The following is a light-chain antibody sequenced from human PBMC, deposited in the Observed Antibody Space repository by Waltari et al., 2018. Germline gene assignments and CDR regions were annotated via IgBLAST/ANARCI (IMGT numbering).Light chain of an antibody. Sequence: EIVLTQSPATLSFSPGERATLSCRPSQSVRSYLAWYQQKPGQAPRLLIYDTSNRASGIPARFSGSGSGTDFSLSISSLEPEDFAVYYCQQRHNWPLTFGGGTKVEIK. CDR2: DTS. CDR3: QQRHNWPLT. J-gene: IGKJ4*01. CDR1: QSVRSY. V-gene: IGKV3-11*01.